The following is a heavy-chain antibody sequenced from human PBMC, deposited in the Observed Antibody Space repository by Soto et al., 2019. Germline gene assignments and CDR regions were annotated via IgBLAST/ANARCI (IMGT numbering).Heavy chain of an antibody. CDR3: ARCEGDTMVRGVMYGNWFDP. D-gene: IGHD3-10*01. CDR1: GGSFSGYY. Sequence: SETLSLTCAVYGGSFSGYYWSWIRQPPGKGLEWIGEINHSGSTYYNPSLKSRVTISVDTSKNQFSLKLSSVTAADTAVYYCARCEGDTMVRGVMYGNWFDPWGQGTLVTVSS. J-gene: IGHJ5*02. V-gene: IGHV4-34*09. CDR2: INHSGST.